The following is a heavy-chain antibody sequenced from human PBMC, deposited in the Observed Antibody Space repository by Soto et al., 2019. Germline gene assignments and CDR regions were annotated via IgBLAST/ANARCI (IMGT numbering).Heavy chain of an antibody. V-gene: IGHV3-33*01. Sequence: GGSLRLSCAASGFTFSSYGMHWVRQAPGKGLEWVAVIWYDGSNKYYADSVKGRFTISRDNSKNTLYLQMNSLRAEDTAVYYCARVKGGYSYGYSDYWGQGTLVTVSS. D-gene: IGHD5-18*01. CDR2: IWYDGSNK. CDR3: ARVKGGYSYGYSDY. J-gene: IGHJ4*02. CDR1: GFTFSSYG.